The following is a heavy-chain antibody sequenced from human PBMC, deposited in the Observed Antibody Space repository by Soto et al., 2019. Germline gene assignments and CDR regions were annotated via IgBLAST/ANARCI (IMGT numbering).Heavy chain of an antibody. J-gene: IGHJ4*02. V-gene: IGHV3-11*01. CDR3: ATSSGALAASFPYYFDY. CDR1: GFRFNDYY. Sequence: PGGSLRLSCAAAGFRFNDYYMTWIHQAPGKGLEWVSYISSGSSNIYYAHSVKGRFTISRDNAKNSLYLQMNSLRAEDTAVYYCATSSGALAASFPYYFDYWGQGTLVTVSS. D-gene: IGHD6-25*01. CDR2: ISSGSSNI.